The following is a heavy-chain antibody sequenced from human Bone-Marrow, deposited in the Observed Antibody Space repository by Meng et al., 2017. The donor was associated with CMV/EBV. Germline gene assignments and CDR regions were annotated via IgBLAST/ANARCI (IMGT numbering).Heavy chain of an antibody. CDR2: IYYSGST. D-gene: IGHD7-27*01. CDR1: GGSISSGDYY. CDR3: ASMLTGDPLRDY. J-gene: IGHJ4*02. Sequence: LQERGPGLVQPSQTLPLTCTVSGGSISSGDYYWSWIRQPPGKGLEWIGYIYYSGSTYYNPSLKSRVTISVDTSKNQFSLKLSSVTAADTAVYYCASMLTGDPLRDYWGQGTLVTVSS. V-gene: IGHV4-30-4*08.